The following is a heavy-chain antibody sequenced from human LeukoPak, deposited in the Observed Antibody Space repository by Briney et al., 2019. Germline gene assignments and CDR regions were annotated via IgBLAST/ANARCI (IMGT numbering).Heavy chain of an antibody. CDR1: GFTFSGSA. V-gene: IGHV3-73*01. CDR3: TRPSPYYDYVWGSYRYDAFDI. Sequence: GGSLRLSCAASGFTFSGSAMHWVRQASAKGLAWVGRIRSKANSYPTAYAASVKGRFTISRDDSKNTAYLQMNSLKTEDTAVYYCTRPSPYYDYVWGSYRYDAFDIWGQGTMVTVSS. CDR2: IRSKANSYPT. D-gene: IGHD3-16*02. J-gene: IGHJ3*02.